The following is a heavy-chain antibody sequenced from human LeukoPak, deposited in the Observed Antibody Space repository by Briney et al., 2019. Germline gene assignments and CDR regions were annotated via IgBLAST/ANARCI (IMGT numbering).Heavy chain of an antibody. V-gene: IGHV3-30*03. J-gene: IGHJ4*02. CDR3: ARDFLEMATDY. Sequence: PGGSLRLSCAASGFTFSSYGMHWVRQAPGKGLEWVAVISYDGSNKYYADSVKGRFTISRDNSKNTLYLQMNSLRAEDTAVYYCARDFLEMATDYWGQGTLVTVSS. D-gene: IGHD5-24*01. CDR2: ISYDGSNK. CDR1: GFTFSSYG.